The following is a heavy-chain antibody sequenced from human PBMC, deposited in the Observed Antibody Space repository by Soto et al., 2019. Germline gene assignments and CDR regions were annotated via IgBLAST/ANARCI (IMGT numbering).Heavy chain of an antibody. CDR2: IYYSGST. CDR3: ARDVPGRIYSYGQHYFDY. D-gene: IGHD5-18*01. CDR1: GGSISSGGYY. V-gene: IGHV4-31*03. J-gene: IGHJ4*02. Sequence: SETLSLTCTVSGGSISSGGYYWSWIRQHPGKGLEWIGYIYYSGSTYYNPSLKSRVTISVDTSKNQFSLKLSSVTAADTAVYYCARDVPGRIYSYGQHYFDYWGQGTLVTV.